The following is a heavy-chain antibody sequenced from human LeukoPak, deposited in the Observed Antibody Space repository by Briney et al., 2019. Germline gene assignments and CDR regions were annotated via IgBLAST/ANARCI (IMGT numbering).Heavy chain of an antibody. CDR3: VRGPHYGAYTDYFDY. J-gene: IGHJ4*02. CDR1: GFTFSRHW. D-gene: IGHD4-17*01. CDR2: IKQDGSEN. Sequence: GGSLRLSCAASGFTFSRHWMSWVRQAPGKGLEWVANIKQDGSENYYVDSVKGRFTISRDDAKNSLYLQMNSLRVEDTALYYCVRGPHYGAYTDYFDYWGQGTLVTVSS. V-gene: IGHV3-7*01.